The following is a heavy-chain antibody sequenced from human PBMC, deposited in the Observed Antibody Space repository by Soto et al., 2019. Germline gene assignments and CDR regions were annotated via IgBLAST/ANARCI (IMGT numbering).Heavy chain of an antibody. CDR1: GYSFTSYW. D-gene: IGHD6-13*01. CDR3: ARHKTGSSWLYYYYGMDA. Sequence: PGESLKISCKGSGYSFTSYWIGWVRQMPGKGLEWMGIIYPGDSDTRYSPSFQGQVTISADKSISTAYLQWSSLKASDTAMYYCARHKTGSSWLYYYYGMDAWGQGTTVTVSS. J-gene: IGHJ6*02. V-gene: IGHV5-51*01. CDR2: IYPGDSDT.